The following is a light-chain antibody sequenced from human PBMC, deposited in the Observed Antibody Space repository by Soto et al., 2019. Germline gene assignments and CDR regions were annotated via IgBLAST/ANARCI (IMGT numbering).Light chain of an antibody. CDR3: LQTTSVPWT. V-gene: IGKV1-12*01. CDR1: QDIGNW. CDR2: ASS. Sequence: DIQMTQSPSSVSASVGDRVNITCRATQDIGNWLAWYQQKPGKAPKLLISASSSLQSGVPSRFSGSGSGTDFTLMISSLQPEDCAIYWCLQTTSVPWTFGQGTKVEIK. J-gene: IGKJ1*01.